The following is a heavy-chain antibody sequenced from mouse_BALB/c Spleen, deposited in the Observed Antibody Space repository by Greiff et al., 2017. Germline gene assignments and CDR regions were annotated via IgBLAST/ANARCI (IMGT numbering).Heavy chain of an antibody. CDR3: ARSYDYDDYYAMDY. CDR2: ILPGSGST. Sequence: QVQLQQSGAELMKPGASVKISCKATGYTFSSYWIEWVKQRPGHGLEWIGEILPGSGSTNYNEKFKGKATFTADTSSNTAYMQLSSLTSEDSAVYYCARSYDYDDYYAMDYWGQGTSVTVSS. D-gene: IGHD2-4*01. CDR1: GYTFSSYW. V-gene: IGHV1-9*01. J-gene: IGHJ4*01.